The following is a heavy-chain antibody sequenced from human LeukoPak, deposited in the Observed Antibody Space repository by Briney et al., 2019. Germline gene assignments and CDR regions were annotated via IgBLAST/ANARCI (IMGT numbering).Heavy chain of an antibody. Sequence: SETLSLTCTVSGGSLSNYYWSWIRQPAGKGREWIGRIYTCGSTNYNPSLTSRVTMSVDTSNNQFSLKLSSLTDADTALYYCPRAPPTAMFDYWRQGTLATVCS. CDR2: IYTCGST. CDR1: GGSLSNYY. D-gene: IGHD5-18*01. V-gene: IGHV4-4*07. CDR3: PRAPPTAMFDY. J-gene: IGHJ4*02.